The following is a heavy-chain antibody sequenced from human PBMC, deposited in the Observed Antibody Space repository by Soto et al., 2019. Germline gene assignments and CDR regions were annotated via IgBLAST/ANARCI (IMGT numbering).Heavy chain of an antibody. V-gene: IGHV3-48*01. Sequence: GSLRLSCAASGFNFSAYSMDWIRQAPGKGLEWVSYISSSSSSIYYVDSVKGRFTVSRDNSKNTLYLQMHSLRAEDTAVYYCAKDREPNGSSRYFSILNDAWSQGTVVTVSS. D-gene: IGHD3-22*01. CDR2: ISSSSSSI. CDR3: AKDREPNGSSRYFSILNDA. CDR1: GFNFSAYS. J-gene: IGHJ4*02.